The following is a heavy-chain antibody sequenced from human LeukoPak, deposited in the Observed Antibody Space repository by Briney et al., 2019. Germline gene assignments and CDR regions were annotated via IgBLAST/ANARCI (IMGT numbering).Heavy chain of an antibody. CDR3: AAGVGATPATYYYYGMDV. Sequence: SVKVSCKASGFTFTSSAMQWVRQARGQRLEWIGWIVVGSGNTNYAQKFQERVTITRDMSTSTAYMELSSLRSEDTAVYYCAAGVGATPATYYYYGMDVWGQGTTVTVPS. CDR2: IVVGSGNT. D-gene: IGHD1-26*01. CDR1: GFTFTSSA. V-gene: IGHV1-58*02. J-gene: IGHJ6*02.